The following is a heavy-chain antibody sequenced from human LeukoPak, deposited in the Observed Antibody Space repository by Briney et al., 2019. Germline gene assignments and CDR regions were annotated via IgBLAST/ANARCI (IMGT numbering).Heavy chain of an antibody. CDR2: IYTSGST. J-gene: IGHJ2*01. CDR1: GGSISSYY. D-gene: IGHD1-26*01. V-gene: IGHV4-4*07. Sequence: SETLSLTCTVSGGSISSYYWSWIRQPAGKGLEWIGRIYTSGSTNYNPSLKSRLTMSVDTSKNQFSLKLSSVTAADTAVYYCARIRQWEPLGWYFDLWGRGTLVTVSS. CDR3: ARIRQWEPLGWYFDL.